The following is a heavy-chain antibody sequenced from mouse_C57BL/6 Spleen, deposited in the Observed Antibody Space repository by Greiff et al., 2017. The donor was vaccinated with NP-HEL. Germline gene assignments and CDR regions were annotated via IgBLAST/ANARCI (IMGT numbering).Heavy chain of an antibody. V-gene: IGHV5-17*01. CDR3: ARPITTVVDYYAMDY. J-gene: IGHJ4*01. Sequence: DVMLVESGGGLVKPGGSLKLSCAASGFTFSDYGMHWVRQAPEKGLEWVAYISSGSSTIYYADTVKGRFTISRDNAKNTLFLQMTSLRSEDTAMYYCARPITTVVDYYAMDYWGQGTSVTVSS. CDR1: GFTFSDYG. D-gene: IGHD1-1*01. CDR2: ISSGSSTI.